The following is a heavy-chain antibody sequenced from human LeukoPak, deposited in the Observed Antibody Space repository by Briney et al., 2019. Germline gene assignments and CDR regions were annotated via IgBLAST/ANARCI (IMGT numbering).Heavy chain of an antibody. D-gene: IGHD3-16*01. J-gene: IGHJ4*02. V-gene: IGHV4-59*01. CDR1: GAAIRGYY. CDR2: VYHTGHT. Sequence: PSETLSLTCTVSGAAIRGYYWSWIRQPPGRGLEWIGYVYHTGHTHYSPSLKSRVTVSLDTSRDQVSLMLSSVTAADTAVYYCARHRFGHLFDYWGQGTLVLVSS. CDR3: ARHRFGHLFDY.